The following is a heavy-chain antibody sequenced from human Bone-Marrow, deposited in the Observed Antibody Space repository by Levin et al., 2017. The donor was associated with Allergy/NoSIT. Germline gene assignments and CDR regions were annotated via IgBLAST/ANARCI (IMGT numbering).Heavy chain of an antibody. CDR2: ISESGTTL. V-gene: IGHV3-11*01. CDR1: GFTFSDSY. CDR3: ARDVESSTSFAH. J-gene: IGHJ5*02. Sequence: GGSLRLSCTASGFTFSDSYMSWIRQAPEKGLEWLSYISESGTTLYYADSVKGRFTISRDNAKNLLFLEMRSLRAEDTAVYYCARDVESSTSFAHWGQGTLVSVSS. D-gene: IGHD2-2*01.